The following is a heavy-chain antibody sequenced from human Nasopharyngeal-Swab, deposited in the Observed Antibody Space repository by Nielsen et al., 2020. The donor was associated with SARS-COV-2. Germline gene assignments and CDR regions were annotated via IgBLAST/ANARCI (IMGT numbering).Heavy chain of an antibody. CDR2: ISYDARDK. Sequence: GESLKISCAASGFTFSSYAMHWARQAPAKGLEWVTVISYDARDKYYADSVKGRFTISRDNSKNTLYLQMNSLRAEDTAVYYCAKRSGGWDYWGQGTLVTVFS. V-gene: IGHV3-30*04. J-gene: IGHJ4*02. D-gene: IGHD2-15*01. CDR1: GFTFSSYA. CDR3: AKRSGGWDY.